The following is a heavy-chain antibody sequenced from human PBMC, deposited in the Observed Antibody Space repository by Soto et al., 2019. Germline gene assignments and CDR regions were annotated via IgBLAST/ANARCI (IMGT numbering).Heavy chain of an antibody. CDR1: GGSFSGYY. V-gene: IGHV4-34*01. CDR2: ITHSGST. D-gene: IGHD3-10*01. CDR3: ARGRNPYYYGPGSYSYYYYYMDV. Sequence: QVQLQQWGAGLLKPSETLSPTCAVYGGSFSGYYWSWIRQPPGKGLEWIGEITHSGSTNYNPSLKSRVTISVHTPKHQFSLKLSSVTAADPAVYYCARGRNPYYYGPGSYSYYYYYMDVWGKGTTVTVSS. J-gene: IGHJ6*03.